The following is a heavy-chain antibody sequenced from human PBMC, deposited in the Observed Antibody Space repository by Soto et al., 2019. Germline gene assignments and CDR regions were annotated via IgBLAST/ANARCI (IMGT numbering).Heavy chain of an antibody. CDR3: TTEGPTRITMIVVAGDYYGMDV. J-gene: IGHJ6*02. Sequence: PGGSLRLSCAASGFPFSNAWMNWVRQAPGKGLEWVGRIKSKTDGGTTDYAAPVKGRFTISRDDSKNTLYLQMNSLKTEDTAVYYCTTEGPTRITMIVVAGDYYGMDVWGQGTTVTVSS. V-gene: IGHV3-15*07. CDR1: GFPFSNAW. D-gene: IGHD3-22*01. CDR2: IKSKTDGGTT.